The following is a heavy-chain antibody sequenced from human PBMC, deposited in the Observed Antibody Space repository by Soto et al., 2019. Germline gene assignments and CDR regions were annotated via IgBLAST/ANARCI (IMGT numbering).Heavy chain of an antibody. CDR1: GGSINSGGSY. J-gene: IGHJ6*02. D-gene: IGHD3-10*01. Sequence: QVQLQESGPGLVKPSQTLSLSCTVSGGSINSGGSYWTWIRQHPGKGLEWIGNILYSGTTYYNPSLKSRVTISLDTSNNQFSLRMNSMTAADTAVYYCARDPGTTLRMDVWGQGTTVTVSS. CDR3: ARDPGTTLRMDV. CDR2: ILYSGTT. V-gene: IGHV4-31*03.